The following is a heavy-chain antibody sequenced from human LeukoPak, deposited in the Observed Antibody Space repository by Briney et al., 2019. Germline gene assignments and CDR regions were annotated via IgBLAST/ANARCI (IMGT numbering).Heavy chain of an antibody. D-gene: IGHD4-11*01. CDR3: ARDRVTRPSDAFDI. V-gene: IGHV3-21*01. CDR2: IRSSSSSI. Sequence: PSGSLRLSCAASAFTFSSDSLNWFRQAPGKGPYPVPSIRSSSSSIYYADSVKGRFTISRDNAKNSLYLQMNSLRAEDTAVYYCARDRVTRPSDAFDIWGQGTMVTVSS. J-gene: IGHJ3*02. CDR1: AFTFSSDS.